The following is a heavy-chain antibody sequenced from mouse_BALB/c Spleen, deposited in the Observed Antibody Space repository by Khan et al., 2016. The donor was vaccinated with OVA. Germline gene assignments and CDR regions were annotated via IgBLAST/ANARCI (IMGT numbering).Heavy chain of an antibody. V-gene: IGHV3-2*02. CDR2: ISSSGST. CDR1: GYSITSDYA. D-gene: IGHD2-2*01. Sequence: EVQLQESGPGLVKPSQSLSLTCTVTGYSITSDYAWNWIRQFPGNKLEWMGYISSSGSTTYNPALKSRISMTRDTSKNQFFLQLNSVPTEDTATYYGTRYGSRYNYAMDYWGQGTSVTGSS. CDR3: TRYGSRYNYAMDY. J-gene: IGHJ4*01.